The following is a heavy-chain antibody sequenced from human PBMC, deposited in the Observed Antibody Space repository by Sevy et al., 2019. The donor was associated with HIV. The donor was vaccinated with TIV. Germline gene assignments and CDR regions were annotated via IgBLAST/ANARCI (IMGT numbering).Heavy chain of an antibody. CDR3: ARSPPIVVVPGAPSWFDP. CDR1: GGSFSGYY. J-gene: IGHJ5*02. D-gene: IGHD2-2*01. V-gene: IGHV4-34*01. CDR2: INHSGST. Sequence: SETLSLTCAVHGGSFSGYYWNWIRQPPGKGLEWIGEINHSGSTNYNTSLKSRVTILVDTSKNQFSLKLSSVTAADTAVYYCARSPPIVVVPGAPSWFDPWGQGTLVTVSS.